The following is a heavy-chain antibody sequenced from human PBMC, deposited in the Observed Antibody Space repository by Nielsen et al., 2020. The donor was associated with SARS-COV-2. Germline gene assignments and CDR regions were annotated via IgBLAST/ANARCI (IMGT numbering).Heavy chain of an antibody. J-gene: IGHJ4*02. Sequence: KVSCKGSGYSFTSYWIGWVRQMPGKGLEWMGIIYPGDSDTRYSPSFQGQVTISADKSISTAYLQWSSLKASDTAMYYCARQILTGYSIFDYWGQGTLVTVSS. V-gene: IGHV5-51*01. CDR2: IYPGDSDT. D-gene: IGHD3-9*01. CDR3: ARQILTGYSIFDY. CDR1: GYSFTSYW.